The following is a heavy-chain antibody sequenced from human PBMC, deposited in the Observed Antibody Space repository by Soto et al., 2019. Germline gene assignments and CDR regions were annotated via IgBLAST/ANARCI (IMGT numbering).Heavy chain of an antibody. CDR1: GFTFSSYG. J-gene: IGHJ4*02. CDR2: ISYDGSNK. D-gene: IGHD6-25*01. CDR3: AKDRSGATALNFDS. Sequence: QVQLVESGGGVVQPGRSLRLSCAASGFTFSSYGMHWVRQAPGKGLEWVAVISYDGSNKYYADSVKGRFTISRDNSKNTLYLQMNSLRAEDTAVYYCAKDRSGATALNFDSWGQGTLVTVSS. V-gene: IGHV3-30*18.